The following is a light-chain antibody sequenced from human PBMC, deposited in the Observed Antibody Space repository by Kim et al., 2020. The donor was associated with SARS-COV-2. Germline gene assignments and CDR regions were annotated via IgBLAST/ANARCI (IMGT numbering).Light chain of an antibody. J-gene: IGLJ2*01. CDR2: GKN. CDR3: NSRDSSGIHVV. V-gene: IGLV3-19*01. CDR1: SLRSYY. Sequence: ALGQTVRITCQGDSLRSYYASWYQQKQGQAPVLVIYGKNNRPSGIPDRFSGSSSGNTASLTITGAQAEDEADYYCNSRDSSGIHVVFGGGTQLTVL.